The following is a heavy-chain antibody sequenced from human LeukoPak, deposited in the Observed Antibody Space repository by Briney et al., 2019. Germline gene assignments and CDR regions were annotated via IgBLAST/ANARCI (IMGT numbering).Heavy chain of an antibody. D-gene: IGHD4-17*01. V-gene: IGHV4-34*01. J-gene: IGHJ4*02. Sequence: PSETLSLTCAVSGVSFDDYYWSWVRQTPGKGLERIGEINHSGYTNDSPSLKSRVTLSIDTSRKQFSLTLRSVTVADAGIYYCTRMTTGHDYWGRGTLVTVSS. CDR2: INHSGYT. CDR1: GVSFDDYY. CDR3: TRMTTGHDY.